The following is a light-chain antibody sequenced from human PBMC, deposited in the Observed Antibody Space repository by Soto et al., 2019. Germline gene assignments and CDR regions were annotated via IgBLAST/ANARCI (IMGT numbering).Light chain of an antibody. CDR2: GDT. Sequence: QSVLTQPPSVSGAPGHRVTISCTGSNSNIGDGYQVHWYQQLPGTAPKLLIYGDTSRPSGVPDRFSASKSGASASLAISGLQPEDEADYYCQTYDYSLTASVFGGGTKVTVL. V-gene: IGLV1-40*01. J-gene: IGLJ3*02. CDR3: QTYDYSLTASV. CDR1: NSNIGDGYQ.